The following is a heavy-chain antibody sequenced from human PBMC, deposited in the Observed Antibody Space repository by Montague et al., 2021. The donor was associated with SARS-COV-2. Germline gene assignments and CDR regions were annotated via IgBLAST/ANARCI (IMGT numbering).Heavy chain of an antibody. V-gene: IGHV4-39*01. CDR1: GASISIIAKY. D-gene: IGHD5-18*01. CDR3: SRRADNYGYSFDY. CDR2: IHYTGST. J-gene: IGHJ4*02. Sequence: SETLSLTCTVSGASISIIAKYWGWIRQSPGRGLEWIGYIHYTGSTYYNPSLKSRVTISVDTSKNQFSLNLSSVTAADTSIYYCSRRADNYGYSFDYWGQGTLVTVSS.